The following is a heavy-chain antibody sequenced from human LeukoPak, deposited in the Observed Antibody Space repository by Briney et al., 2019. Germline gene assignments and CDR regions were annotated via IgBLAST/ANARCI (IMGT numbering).Heavy chain of an antibody. CDR1: GGSISSYY. CDR3: ASLHRTNPTSIAAAGKYYYYYMDV. J-gene: IGHJ6*03. D-gene: IGHD6-13*01. CDR2: IYYSGST. V-gene: IGHV4-59*01. Sequence: SETLSLTCTVSGGSISSYYWSWIRQPPGKGLEWIGYIYYSGSTNYNPSLKSRVTISVDTSKNQFSLKLSSVTAADTAVYYCASLHRTNPTSIAAAGKYYYYYMDVWGKGTTVTVSS.